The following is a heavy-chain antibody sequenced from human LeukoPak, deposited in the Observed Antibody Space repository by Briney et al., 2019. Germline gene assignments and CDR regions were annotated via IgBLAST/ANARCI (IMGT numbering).Heavy chain of an antibody. V-gene: IGHV1-69*04. CDR3: ATSSHYYDSRGYYPYYFDS. CDR1: GGTFSSYA. J-gene: IGHJ4*02. CDR2: IIPILGIA. D-gene: IGHD3-22*01. Sequence: ASVKVSCTASGGTFSSYAISWVRQAPGQGLEWMGRIIPILGIANYAQKFQGRVTITADKSTSTAYMELSSLRAEDTAVYYCATSSHYYDSRGYYPYYFDSWGQGTLVTVSS.